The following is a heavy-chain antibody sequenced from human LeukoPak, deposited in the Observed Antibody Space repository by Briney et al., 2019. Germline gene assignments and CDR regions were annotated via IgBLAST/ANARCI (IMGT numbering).Heavy chain of an antibody. CDR3: ARRGSIVAAGTGDWFDP. D-gene: IGHD6-13*01. V-gene: IGHV1-18*01. J-gene: IGHJ5*02. Sequence: GASVKVSCKASGYTFTSYGISWVRQAPGQGLEWMGWISAYNGNTNYAQKLQGRVTMTTDTSTSTAYMDLRSLRSDDTAVYYCARRGSIVAAGTGDWFDPWGQGTLVTVPS. CDR1: GYTFTSYG. CDR2: ISAYNGNT.